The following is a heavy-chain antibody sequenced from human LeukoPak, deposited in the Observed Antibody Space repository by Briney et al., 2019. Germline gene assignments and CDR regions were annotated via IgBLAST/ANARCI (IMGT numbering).Heavy chain of an antibody. CDR2: ISSSSTYI. V-gene: IGHV3-21*01. CDR3: ARGRSSWKD. D-gene: IGHD2-15*01. Sequence: PGGSLRLSCAASGFTFSSYGMNWVRQGPGRGLEWVSFISSSSTYIYYADSVKGRFTISRDNAKNSLYLQMNSLRAEDTAVYYCARGRSSWKDWGQGTLVTVSS. J-gene: IGHJ4*02. CDR1: GFTFSSYG.